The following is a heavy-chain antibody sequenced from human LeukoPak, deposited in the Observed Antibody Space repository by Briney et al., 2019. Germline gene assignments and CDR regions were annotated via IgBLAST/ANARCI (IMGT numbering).Heavy chain of an antibody. D-gene: IGHD6-19*01. CDR3: ARLPPNSGWFSI. Sequence: SETLSPTCTVSGGSISSYYWSWIRQPPGKGLDWIGYIFYSGTTNYNPSLKSRVTISVDTSKNQFSLKLSSVTAADSAVYYCARLPPNSGWFSIWGQGTLVTVSS. J-gene: IGHJ4*02. V-gene: IGHV4-59*08. CDR1: GGSISSYY. CDR2: IFYSGTT.